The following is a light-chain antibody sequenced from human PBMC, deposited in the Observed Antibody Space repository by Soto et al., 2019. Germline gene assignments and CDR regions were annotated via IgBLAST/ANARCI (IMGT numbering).Light chain of an antibody. V-gene: IGKV1-39*01. J-gene: IGKJ2*01. CDR1: QNITTF. CDR2: ASY. Sequence: DIQMTQSPSSLSASVGGRVTITCRSSQNITTFLNWYQQKPGKAPNLLIYASYSLQTGVPSRFSGSGSGTDFTLTISSLQPEDFAPYFCQQSFRSPYTFGQGNKLEIK. CDR3: QQSFRSPYT.